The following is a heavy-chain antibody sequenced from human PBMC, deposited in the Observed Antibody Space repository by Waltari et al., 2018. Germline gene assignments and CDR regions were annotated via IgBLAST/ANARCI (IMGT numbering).Heavy chain of an antibody. J-gene: IGHJ6*02. CDR1: GGSFSAYH. CDR3: ARGTGGSSTYYFAGMDV. V-gene: IGHV4-34*01. CDR2: INHRGSA. D-gene: IGHD3-22*01. Sequence: QVQLQQWGAGLLKPSETLSLTCAVFGGSFSAYHWSWIRQSPGKGLEWIGEINHRGSAIYNPALKSLVTISLDTSKRQVSLRLSSVTAADTAVYFCARGTGGSSTYYFAGMDVWGQGTTVTVSS.